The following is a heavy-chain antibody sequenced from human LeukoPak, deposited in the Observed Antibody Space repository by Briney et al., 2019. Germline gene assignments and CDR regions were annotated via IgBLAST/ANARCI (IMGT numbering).Heavy chain of an antibody. CDR1: NDPISSDYF. V-gene: IGHV4-38-2*02. J-gene: IGHJ6*03. CDR2: VSHSGDT. CDR3: AREREYYYMDV. Sequence: PSETLSLTCTVSNDPISSDYFWAWIRQAPGKGLDYLGSVSHSGDTFYNPSLKTRVGISVDTSKNLFSLKLTSVTAADTAIYYCAREREYYYMDVWGKGTTVSVSS.